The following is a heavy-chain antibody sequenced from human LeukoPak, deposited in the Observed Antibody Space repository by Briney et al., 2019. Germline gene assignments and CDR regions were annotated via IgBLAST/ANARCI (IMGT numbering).Heavy chain of an antibody. CDR3: VVQNWFDP. CDR2: IYYSGCT. Sequence: SETLSLTCTVSGGSISSSSYYWGWIRQPPGKGLEWIGSIYYSGCTYYNPSLKSRVTISVDTSKNQFSLKLSSVTAADTAVYYCVVQNWFDPWGQGTLVTVSS. CDR1: GGSISSSSYY. V-gene: IGHV4-39*01. J-gene: IGHJ5*02.